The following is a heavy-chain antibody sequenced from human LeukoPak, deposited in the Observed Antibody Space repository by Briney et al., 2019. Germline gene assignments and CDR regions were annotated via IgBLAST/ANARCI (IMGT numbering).Heavy chain of an antibody. CDR3: ARVPLDFWSGYSSPRGGYWFDP. CDR2: ISAYNGNT. D-gene: IGHD3-3*01. CDR1: GYTFTSYG. Sequence: GASVKVSCKASGYTFTSYGISWVRQAPGQGLEWMGWISAYNGNTNYAQKLQGRVTMTTDTSTSTAYMELRSLRSDDTAVYYCARVPLDFWSGYSSPRGGYWFDPWGQGTLVTVSS. V-gene: IGHV1-18*01. J-gene: IGHJ5*02.